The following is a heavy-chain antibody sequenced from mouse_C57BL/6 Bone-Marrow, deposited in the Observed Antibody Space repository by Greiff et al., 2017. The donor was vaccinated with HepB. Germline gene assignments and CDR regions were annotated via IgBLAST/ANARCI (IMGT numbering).Heavy chain of an antibody. V-gene: IGHV1-5*01. Sequence: VQLKQSGTVLARPGASVKMSCKTSGYTFTSYWMHWVKQRPGQGLEWIGAIYPGNSDTSYNQKFKGKAKLTAVTSASTAYMELSSLTNEDSAVYYCTGDYYGSSYWYFDVWGTGTTVTVSS. D-gene: IGHD1-1*01. CDR2: IYPGNSDT. J-gene: IGHJ1*03. CDR3: TGDYYGSSYWYFDV. CDR1: GYTFTSYW.